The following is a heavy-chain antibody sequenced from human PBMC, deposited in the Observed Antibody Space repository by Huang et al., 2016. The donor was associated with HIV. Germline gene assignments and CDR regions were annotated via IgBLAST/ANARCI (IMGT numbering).Heavy chain of an antibody. CDR3: ATSRSGSGWFLDI. Sequence: QVQLYQWGAGPLRPSETLSLTCGVSGGSFHGYYWNWLRQSPGRGLEWIGDVNHGGSTKYNTSLKSRVTISVDTSKIQFSLNLTSVTATDTADYYCATSRSGSGWFLDIWGRGTLVSVS. CDR2: VNHGGST. CDR1: GGSFHGYY. D-gene: IGHD6-19*01. V-gene: IGHV4-34*01. J-gene: IGHJ2*01.